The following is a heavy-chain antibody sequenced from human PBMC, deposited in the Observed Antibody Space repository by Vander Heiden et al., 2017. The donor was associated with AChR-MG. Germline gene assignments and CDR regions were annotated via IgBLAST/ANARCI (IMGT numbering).Heavy chain of an antibody. V-gene: IGHV3-21*01. D-gene: IGHD3-9*01. J-gene: IGHJ3*02. CDR2: ISSSSSYI. CDR1: GFTFSSYS. Sequence: EVQLVESGGGLVKPGGSLRLSCAASGFTFSSYSLTWVRQAPGKGLEWVSSISSSSSYIYYADSVKGRFTISRDNAKNSLYLQMNSLRAEDTAVYYCARDEDWLLSSYAPDAFDIWGQGTMVTVSS. CDR3: ARDEDWLLSSYAPDAFDI.